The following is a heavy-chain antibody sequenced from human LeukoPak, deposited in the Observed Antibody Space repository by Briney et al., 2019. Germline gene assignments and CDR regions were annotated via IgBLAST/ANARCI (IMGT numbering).Heavy chain of an antibody. J-gene: IGHJ6*02. Sequence: ASVKVSCKASGYTFTGYYMHWVRQAPGQGLEWMGWINPNSGGTNYAQKFQGRVTITADKSTSTAYMELSSLRSEDTAVYYCARVQYSYGYYYYYGMDVWGQGTTVTVSS. CDR3: ARVQYSYGYYYYYGMDV. V-gene: IGHV1-2*02. CDR1: GYTFTGYY. D-gene: IGHD5-18*01. CDR2: INPNSGGT.